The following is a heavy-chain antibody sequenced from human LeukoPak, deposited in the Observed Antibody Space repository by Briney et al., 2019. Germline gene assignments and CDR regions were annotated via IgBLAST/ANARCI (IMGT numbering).Heavy chain of an antibody. Sequence: SVKVSCKASGGTFSSYAISWVRQAPGQGLEWMGRIIPILGIANYAQKFQGRFTITADKSTSAAYMELSSLRSEDTAVYYCARDYITGTAEETVHFDYWGQGTLVTVSS. CDR2: IIPILGIA. CDR3: ARDYITGTAEETVHFDY. J-gene: IGHJ4*02. V-gene: IGHV1-69*04. CDR1: GGTFSSYA. D-gene: IGHD1-7*01.